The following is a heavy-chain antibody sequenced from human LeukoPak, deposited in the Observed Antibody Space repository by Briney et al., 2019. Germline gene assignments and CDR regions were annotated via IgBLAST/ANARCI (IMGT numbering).Heavy chain of an antibody. CDR1: GFTFSDYY. CDR2: IKQDGSQK. J-gene: IGHJ4*02. D-gene: IGHD3-10*01. V-gene: IGHV3-7*01. CDR3: VRDSDHVRDY. Sequence: GGSLRLSCAASGFTFSDYYMSWIRQAPGKGLEWVANIKQDGSQKSYVDSVKGRFTISRDNAKNSLYLQMDSLRAEDTAVYYCVRDSDHVRDYWGQGTLVTVSS.